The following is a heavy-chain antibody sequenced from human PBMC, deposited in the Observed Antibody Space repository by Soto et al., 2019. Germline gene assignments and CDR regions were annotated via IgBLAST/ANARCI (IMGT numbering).Heavy chain of an antibody. J-gene: IGHJ4*02. Sequence: VGSLRLSCAPSGFTFSNAWMNWVRQAPGKGLEWVGRIKSRTDGGTTDYAAPLKGRFTISRDDSKNTLYLQMNSLKTEDTAVYYCTTDAWEENDYSSYFDYWGQGTLVTVSS. D-gene: IGHD4-4*01. V-gene: IGHV3-15*07. CDR2: IKSRTDGGTT. CDR3: TTDAWEENDYSSYFDY. CDR1: GFTFSNAW.